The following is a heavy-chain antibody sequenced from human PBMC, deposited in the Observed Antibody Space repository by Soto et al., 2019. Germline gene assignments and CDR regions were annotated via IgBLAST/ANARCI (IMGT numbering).Heavy chain of an antibody. CDR1: GGTFSFYT. D-gene: IGHD2-2*01. CDR3: AHERGYCSRTACYAFDY. Sequence: GASVKVSCKASGGTFSFYTISWVRQAPGQGLEWMGRVIPILDVTTYAQKFQGRVTITADESTSTFSMELRSLTYADTALYYCAHERGYCSRTACYAFDYWG. J-gene: IGHJ4*01. CDR2: VIPILDVT. V-gene: IGHV1-69*02.